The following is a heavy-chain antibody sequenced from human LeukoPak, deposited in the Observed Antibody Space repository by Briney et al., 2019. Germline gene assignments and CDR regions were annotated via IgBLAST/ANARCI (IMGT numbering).Heavy chain of an antibody. CDR2: INHSVRI. J-gene: IGHJ4*02. V-gene: IGHV4-34*01. CDR1: GGSFSGYY. D-gene: IGHD3-22*01. CDR3: ARDYTGDYDSSGYLYYVDY. Sequence: SETLSLTCAVYGGSFSGYYWTWIRQPPGKGLEWIGEINHSVRINCNPSLKSRVTMSIDTSKSQFSLKLSSVTAADTAVYYCARDYTGDYDSSGYLYYVDYWGLGALVTVSS.